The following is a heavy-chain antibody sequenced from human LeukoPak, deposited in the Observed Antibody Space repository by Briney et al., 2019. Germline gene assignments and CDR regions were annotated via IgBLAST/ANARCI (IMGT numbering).Heavy chain of an antibody. CDR3: ARGPTYSSSWYPYFDY. CDR2: ISAYNGNT. V-gene: IGHV1-18*01. J-gene: IGHJ4*02. D-gene: IGHD6-13*01. CDR1: GYTFTSYG. Sequence: ASVTVSCKASGYTFTSYGISWVRQAPGQGLEWMGWISAYNGNTNYAQKLQGRVTMTTDTSTSTAYMELRSLRSDDTAVYYCARGPTYSSSWYPYFDYWGQGTLVTVSS.